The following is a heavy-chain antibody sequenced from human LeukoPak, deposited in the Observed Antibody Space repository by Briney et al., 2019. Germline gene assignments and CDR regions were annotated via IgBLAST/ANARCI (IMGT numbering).Heavy chain of an antibody. V-gene: IGHV1-69*13. Sequence: SVKVSCKASGGTFSSYAISWVRQAPGQGLEWMGGIIPIFGTANYARKFQGRVTITADESTSTAYMELSSLRSEDTAVYYCAKEGKGSSWYSIIVGAPDYWGQGTLVTVSS. CDR2: IIPIFGTA. J-gene: IGHJ4*02. CDR3: AKEGKGSSWYSIIVGAPDY. D-gene: IGHD6-13*01. CDR1: GGTFSSYA.